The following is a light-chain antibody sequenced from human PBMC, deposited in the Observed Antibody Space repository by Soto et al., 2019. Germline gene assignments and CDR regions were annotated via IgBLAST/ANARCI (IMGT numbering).Light chain of an antibody. Sequence: QSALTQPPSASGSPGQSVTISCTGTSSDVGGYNYVSWYQQHPGKAPKLMIYEVSERPSGVSDRFSGSKSGNTASLTVSGLQADDEADYYCSSYAGSNNLVFGAGTKVTVL. V-gene: IGLV2-8*01. CDR3: SSYAGSNNLV. CDR1: SSDVGGYNY. J-gene: IGLJ3*02. CDR2: EVS.